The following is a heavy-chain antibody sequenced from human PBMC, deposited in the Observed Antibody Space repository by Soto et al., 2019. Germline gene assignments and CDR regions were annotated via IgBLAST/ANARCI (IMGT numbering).Heavy chain of an antibody. J-gene: IGHJ4*02. CDR2: ISGRGGNT. V-gene: IGHV3-23*01. CDR3: AKAGCSGGTCYLYYFDY. D-gene: IGHD2-15*01. CDR1: GFTFSNYA. Sequence: GGSLRLSCAASGFTFSNYAMSWVRQAPGRGLEWVSTISGRGGNTYYADSVKGRFTISRDNSRNTLYLQMDSLRVEDSAVYSCAKAGCSGGTCYLYYFDYWGQGALVTVSS.